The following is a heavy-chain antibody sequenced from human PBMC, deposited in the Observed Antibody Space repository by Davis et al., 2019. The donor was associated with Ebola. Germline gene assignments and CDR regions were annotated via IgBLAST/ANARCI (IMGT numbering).Heavy chain of an antibody. V-gene: IGHV3-11*04. Sequence: GESLKISCAASGFTFSDYYMSWIRQAPGKGLEWVSYISSSGSTIYYADSVKGRFTISRDNFKNLLYLELDSLRPEDTAMYFCARAPLVTRTRYFDYWGQGTLVTVSS. CDR1: GFTFSDYY. CDR2: ISSSGSTI. CDR3: ARAPLVTRTRYFDY. J-gene: IGHJ4*02. D-gene: IGHD2-21*02.